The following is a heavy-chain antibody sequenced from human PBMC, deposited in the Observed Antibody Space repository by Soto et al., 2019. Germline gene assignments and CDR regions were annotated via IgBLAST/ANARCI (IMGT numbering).Heavy chain of an antibody. V-gene: IGHV4-61*01. J-gene: IGHJ4*02. CDR2: IHYSGST. D-gene: IGHD2-21*01. CDR3: TRGGDAYKNGH. CDR1: GSSVNSGTYY. Sequence: PSETLSLTCTFPGSSVNSGTYYWSWIRQPPGKGLEWIGFIHYSGSTNYNPSLKSRVTMSVDTSKNQFSLKLTSVNAADTAVYYCTRGGDAYKNGHWGQGTLVTVS.